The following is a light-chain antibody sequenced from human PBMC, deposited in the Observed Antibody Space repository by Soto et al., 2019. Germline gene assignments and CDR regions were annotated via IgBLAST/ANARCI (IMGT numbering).Light chain of an antibody. Sequence: EIVLTPSPHPLSLSPGERATLSCRASQSVSSYLAWYQQKPGQAPRLLIYDASSRATGIPDRFSGSGSGTDFTLTISRLEPEDFAVYYCQQYGSSPITFGQGTRLEI. CDR1: QSVSSY. V-gene: IGKV3-20*01. CDR2: DAS. J-gene: IGKJ5*01. CDR3: QQYGSSPIT.